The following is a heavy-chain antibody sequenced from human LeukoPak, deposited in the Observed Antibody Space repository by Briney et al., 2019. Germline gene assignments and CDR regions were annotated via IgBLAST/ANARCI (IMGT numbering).Heavy chain of an antibody. CDR3: ARDDSSRDDSGGYHY. V-gene: IGHV4-4*07. CDR1: GDSINSYH. D-gene: IGHD3-22*01. Sequence: PSETLSLTYTVSGDSINSYHWSWIRRPAGKGLEWIGRIHMSGSTNYNPSLRSRVAISMDNSKNQFSLKLKSVTAADTAVYYCARDDSSRDDSGGYHYWGQGTLVTISS. CDR2: IHMSGST. J-gene: IGHJ4*02.